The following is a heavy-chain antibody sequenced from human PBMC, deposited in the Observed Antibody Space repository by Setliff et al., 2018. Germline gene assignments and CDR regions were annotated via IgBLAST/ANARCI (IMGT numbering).Heavy chain of an antibody. CDR3: ATGHCSSTSCYEDYYGIDV. Sequence: ASVKVSCKASGYTFTGYYLHWVRQAPGQGLEWMGWISPNSGGTNHAQKFQGWVTMTRDTSISTAYMELSRLRSDDTAVYYCATGHCSSTSCYEDYYGIDVWGQGTTVTVSS. V-gene: IGHV1-2*04. J-gene: IGHJ6*02. CDR1: GYTFTGYY. CDR2: ISPNSGGT. D-gene: IGHD2-2*01.